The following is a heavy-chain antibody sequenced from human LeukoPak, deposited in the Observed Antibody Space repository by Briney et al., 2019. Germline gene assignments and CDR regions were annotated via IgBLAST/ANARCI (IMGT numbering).Heavy chain of an antibody. CDR3: ARDWSPENYYYGMDV. V-gene: IGHV3-48*04. J-gene: IGHJ6*02. CDR2: ISSSSSTI. Sequence: GGSLRLSCVASGFTFGSYWMSWVRQAPGKGLEWVSYISSSSSTIYYADSVKGRFTISRDNAKNSLYLQMNSLRAEDTAVYYCARDWSPENYYYGMDVWGQGTTVTVSS. CDR1: GFTFGSYW.